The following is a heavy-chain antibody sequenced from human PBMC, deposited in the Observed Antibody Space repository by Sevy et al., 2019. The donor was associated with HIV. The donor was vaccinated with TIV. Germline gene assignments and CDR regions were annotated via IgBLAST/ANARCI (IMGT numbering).Heavy chain of an antibody. Sequence: SETVSLTCTVSGGSISSSSYYWGWIRQPPGKGLEWIGSIYSTGSTSYNPSLRSRVTVSAATSKNQLSLNLDSVSAADTAVEYCAAPRASGWYEGTWGYFDFWGRDTLVTVSS. J-gene: IGHJ2*01. CDR3: AAPRASGWYEGTWGYFDF. CDR2: IYSTGST. V-gene: IGHV4-39*01. CDR1: GGSISSSSYY. D-gene: IGHD6-19*01.